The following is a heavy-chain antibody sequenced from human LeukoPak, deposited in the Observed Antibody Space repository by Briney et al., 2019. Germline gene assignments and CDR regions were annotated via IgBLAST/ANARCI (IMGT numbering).Heavy chain of an antibody. D-gene: IGHD2-2*02. CDR3: ARVAAEVVGVPGAIGFGWLRRDYYYMGV. CDR2: INPSGGST. V-gene: IGHV1-46*01. J-gene: IGHJ6*03. CDR1: GYTFSSYY. Sequence: GASVKVSCKASGYTFSSYYMHWVRQAPGEGLEWMGIINPSGGSTSYAQKFQGRVTMTRDMSTSTVHMELSSLRSEDTAVYYCARVAAEVVGVPGAIGFGWLRRDYYYMGVWGKGTPVTVSS.